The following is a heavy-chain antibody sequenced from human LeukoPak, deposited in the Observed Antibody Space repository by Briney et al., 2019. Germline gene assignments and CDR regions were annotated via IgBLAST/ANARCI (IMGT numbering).Heavy chain of an antibody. CDR2: ISGSDNGGGT. D-gene: IGHD6-19*01. V-gene: IGHV3-64*04. CDR3: ARGGYSSGWDYFDY. Sequence: GGSLRLSCSASGFVFSIYTMYWVRQAPGKGPEYVSTISGSDNGGGTYYADSVKGRFTISRDDSKSILYLQMNGLRSEDTAVYYCARGGYSSGWDYFDYWGQGTLVTVSS. CDR1: GFVFSIYT. J-gene: IGHJ4*02.